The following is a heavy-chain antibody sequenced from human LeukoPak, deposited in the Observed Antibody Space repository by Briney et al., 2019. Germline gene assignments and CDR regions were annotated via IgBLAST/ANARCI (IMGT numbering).Heavy chain of an antibody. J-gene: IGHJ4*02. V-gene: IGHV4-39*01. Sequence: SETLSLTCTVSGGSISSSSYYWGWIRQPPGKGLEWIGSIYYSGSTYYNPSLKSRVTISVDTSKNQFSLKLSSVTAADTAVYYCARYHPSGSGYYPAFDYWGQGTLVTVSS. CDR1: GGSISSSSYY. CDR3: ARYHPSGSGYYPAFDY. D-gene: IGHD3-22*01. CDR2: IYYSGST.